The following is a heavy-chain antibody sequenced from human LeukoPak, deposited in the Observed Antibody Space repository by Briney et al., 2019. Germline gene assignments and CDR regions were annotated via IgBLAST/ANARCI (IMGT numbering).Heavy chain of an antibody. V-gene: IGHV4-39*01. J-gene: IGHJ3*02. CDR3: ARHFDRDGYKSNAFDI. CDR1: GGSFSSSSYY. CDR2: MYYSGST. D-gene: IGHD5-24*01. Sequence: PSETLSLTCTVSGGSFSSSSYYWGWIRQPPGKGLEWIGSMYYSGSTYYNASLRSRVTISVDTSKNQFSLKLSSVTAADTAVYYCARHFDRDGYKSNAFDIWGQGIMVTVSS.